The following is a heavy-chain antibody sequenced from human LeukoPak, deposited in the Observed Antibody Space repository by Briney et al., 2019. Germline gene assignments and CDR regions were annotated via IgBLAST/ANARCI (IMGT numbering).Heavy chain of an antibody. CDR1: GFTFSSYA. J-gene: IGHJ3*02. CDR2: ISYDGSNK. V-gene: IGHV3-30*01. D-gene: IGHD1-26*01. CDR3: ARDRQWELLPQNRGDAFDI. Sequence: GGSLRLSCAASGFTFSSYAMHWVRQASGKGLEWVAVISYDGSNKYYADSVKGRFTISRDNSKNTLYLQMNSLRAEDTAVYYCARDRQWELLPQNRGDAFDIWGQGTMVTVSS.